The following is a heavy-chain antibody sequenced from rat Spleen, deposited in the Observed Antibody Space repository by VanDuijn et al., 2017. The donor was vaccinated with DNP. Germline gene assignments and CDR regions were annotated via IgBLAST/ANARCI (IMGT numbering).Heavy chain of an antibody. D-gene: IGHD1-4*01. CDR1: GFTFSDYN. J-gene: IGHJ4*01. CDR3: ARHSDPGISAMDA. CDR2: ISPSGGST. V-gene: IGHV5S23*01. Sequence: EVQLVESGGGLVQSGRSLKVSCAASGFTFSDYNMAWVRQAPKKGLEWVASISPSGGSTYYRDSVKGRFTVSRDNAKSSLYLQMDSLRSEDTATYYCARHSDPGISAMDAWGQGTSVTVSS.